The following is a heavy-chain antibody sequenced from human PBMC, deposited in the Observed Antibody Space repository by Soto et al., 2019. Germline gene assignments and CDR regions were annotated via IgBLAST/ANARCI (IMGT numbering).Heavy chain of an antibody. Sequence: QVQLVQSGAEVKRPGASVTVSCKDSRYTFTAYYLHWVRQAPGQGLEWMGWINPKTGGTNYPQKFQGRVTMTMATSRSTAYIEVNRLRSDDTAVYYGPRRKASNASDGFFDFWGQGTLVTVSS. CDR1: RYTFTAYY. J-gene: IGHJ4*02. V-gene: IGHV1-2*02. CDR2: INPKTGGT. D-gene: IGHD6-6*01. CDR3: PRRKASNASDGFFDF.